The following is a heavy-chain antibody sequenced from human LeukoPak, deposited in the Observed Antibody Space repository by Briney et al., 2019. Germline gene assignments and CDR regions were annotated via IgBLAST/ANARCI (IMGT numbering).Heavy chain of an antibody. J-gene: IGHJ3*02. CDR1: GFTFSGYS. D-gene: IGHD6-6*01. CDR3: ARRDSSSDDAFDI. Sequence: GGSLRLSCAASGFTFSGYSMNWVRQAPGKGLEWILYISSSSTSRYHADSVKGRFTISRDNAKKALYLQMNSLRAEDTAVYYCARRDSSSDDAFDIWGQGTMVTVSS. CDR2: ISSSSTSR. V-gene: IGHV3-48*04.